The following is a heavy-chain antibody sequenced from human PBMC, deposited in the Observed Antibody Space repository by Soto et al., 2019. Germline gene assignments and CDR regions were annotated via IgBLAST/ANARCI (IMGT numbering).Heavy chain of an antibody. Sequence: QVQLVQSGAEVKKPGASVKVSCKASGYTFTSYAMHWVRQAPGQRLEWMGWINAGNGNTKYSQKFQGRVTITRDTSVSTAYMELSSLRSEDTAVYYCARAFSRGRYGGNSGRGAFDIWGQGTMVTVSS. V-gene: IGHV1-3*01. D-gene: IGHD4-17*01. CDR1: GYTFTSYA. J-gene: IGHJ3*02. CDR2: INAGNGNT. CDR3: ARAFSRGRYGGNSGRGAFDI.